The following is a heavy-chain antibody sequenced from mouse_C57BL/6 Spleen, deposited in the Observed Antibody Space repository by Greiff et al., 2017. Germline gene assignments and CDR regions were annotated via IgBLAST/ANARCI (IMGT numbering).Heavy chain of an antibody. Sequence: QVQLQQSGAELARPGASVKLSCKASGYTFTSYGINWVKQRPGQGLEWIGWIFPGSGSTYYNEKFKGKATLTVDKSSSTAYMLLSSLTSEDSAVYFCARSYYGSSPWFAYWGQGTLVTVSA. CDR2: IFPGSGST. D-gene: IGHD1-1*01. V-gene: IGHV1-75*01. CDR1: GYTFTSYG. CDR3: ARSYYGSSPWFAY. J-gene: IGHJ3*01.